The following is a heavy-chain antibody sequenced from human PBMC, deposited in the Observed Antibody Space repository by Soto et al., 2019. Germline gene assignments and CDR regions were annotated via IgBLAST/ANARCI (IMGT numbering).Heavy chain of an antibody. J-gene: IGHJ4*02. CDR1: GFTFSSYA. V-gene: IGHV3-23*01. Sequence: GGSLRLSCAASGFTFSSYAMSWVRQAPGKGLEWVSAISGSGGSTYYADSVKGRFTISRDNSKNTLYLQMNSLRAEDTAVYYCARDLKAGYCSGGSCASYRLFDYWGQGTLVTVSS. CDR3: ARDLKAGYCSGGSCASYRLFDY. CDR2: ISGSGGST. D-gene: IGHD2-15*01.